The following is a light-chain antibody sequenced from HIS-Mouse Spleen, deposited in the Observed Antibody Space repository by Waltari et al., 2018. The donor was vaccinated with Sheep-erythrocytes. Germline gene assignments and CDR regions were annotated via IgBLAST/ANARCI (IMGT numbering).Light chain of an antibody. V-gene: IGLV3-25*03. CDR3: QSADSSGTYV. J-gene: IGLJ1*01. CDR1: ALPKQY. Sequence: SYELTQPPSVSVSPGQTARITCSGDALPKQYAYWYQQKPGQAPVLVIYKDSERPSGIPGRFSGSSSGKTVTLTISGVQAEDDAEYYCQSADSSGTYVFGTGTKVNVL. CDR2: KDS.